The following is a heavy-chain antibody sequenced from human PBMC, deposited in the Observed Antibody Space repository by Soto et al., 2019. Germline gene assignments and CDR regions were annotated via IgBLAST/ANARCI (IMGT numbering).Heavy chain of an antibody. CDR1: GYTFTSYG. J-gene: IGHJ3*02. CDR3: AKYVDSSGYYYGACDI. Sequence: ASVKVSCKASGYTFTSYGISWVRQAPGQGLEWMGWISAYNGNTNYAQKLQGRVTMTTDTSTSTAYMELRSLRSDDTDVYYCAKYVDSSGYYYGACDIWGPGTLPTVSS. D-gene: IGHD3-22*01. V-gene: IGHV1-18*01. CDR2: ISAYNGNT.